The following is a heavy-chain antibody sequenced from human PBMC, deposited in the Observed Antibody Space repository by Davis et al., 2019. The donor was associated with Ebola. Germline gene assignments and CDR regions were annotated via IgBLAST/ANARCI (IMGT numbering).Heavy chain of an antibody. J-gene: IGHJ4*02. Sequence: MPSETLSLTCAVSGYFITTTNWWGWVRQSPGKRLEWIGSIYYGGATYYNPSLESRVSMSVDTSKNEFSLKLNSVTAMDTAVYYCARTGNYNDPSGYYYFDYWGQGALVTVSS. CDR3: ARTGNYNDPSGYYYFDY. D-gene: IGHD3-22*01. V-gene: IGHV4-28*01. CDR2: IYYGGAT. CDR1: GYFITTTNW.